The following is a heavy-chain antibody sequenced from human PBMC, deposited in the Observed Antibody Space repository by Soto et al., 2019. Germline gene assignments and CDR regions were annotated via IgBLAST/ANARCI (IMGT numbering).Heavy chain of an antibody. CDR1: GFTFSSYA. Sequence: GGSLRLSCAASGFTFSSYAMHWVRQAPGKGLEWVAVISYDGSNKYYAYSVKGRFTISRDNSKNTLYLQMNSLRAEDTAVYYCARDRELGMAYYFDYWGQGTLVTVSS. CDR3: ARDRELGMAYYFDY. J-gene: IGHJ4*02. CDR2: ISYDGSNK. D-gene: IGHD7-27*01. V-gene: IGHV3-30*04.